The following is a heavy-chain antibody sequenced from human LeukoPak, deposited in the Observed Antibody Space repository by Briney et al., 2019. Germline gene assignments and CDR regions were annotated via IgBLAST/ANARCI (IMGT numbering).Heavy chain of an antibody. Sequence: KTSETLSLTCAVYGGSFSGYYWSWIRQPPGKGLEWIGEINHSGSTNYNPSLKSRVTISVDTSKNQFSLKLSSVTAADTAVYYCARGRPDLLYYYDSSGYNFDYWGQGTLVTVSS. CDR1: GGSFSGYY. V-gene: IGHV4-34*01. CDR3: ARGRPDLLYYYDSSGYNFDY. D-gene: IGHD3-22*01. J-gene: IGHJ4*02. CDR2: INHSGST.